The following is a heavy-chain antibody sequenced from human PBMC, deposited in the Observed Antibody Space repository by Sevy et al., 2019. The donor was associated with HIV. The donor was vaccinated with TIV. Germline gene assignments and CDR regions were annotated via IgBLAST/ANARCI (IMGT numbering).Heavy chain of an antibody. CDR1: GDSVSGGSYF. Sequence: SETLSLTCTVSGDSVSGGSYFWSWFRQPQGKGLGWIGYISYSGSTNYNPSLKSRVTISVDTSKKQFSLKLTSVTAADTAVYFCARGSRGYSYGWGQGTLVAVSS. J-gene: IGHJ4*02. CDR3: ARGSRGYSYG. V-gene: IGHV4-61*01. D-gene: IGHD5-18*01. CDR2: ISYSGST.